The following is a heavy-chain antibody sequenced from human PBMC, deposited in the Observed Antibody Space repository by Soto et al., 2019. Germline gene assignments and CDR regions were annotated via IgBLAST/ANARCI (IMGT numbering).Heavy chain of an antibody. D-gene: IGHD4-17*01. V-gene: IGHV1-8*01. Sequence: ASVKVSCKASGYTFTGDDINWVRQATGQGVEWMGWMNPNSGNTGYAQKFQGRVTMTRNTSISTAYMELSSLRSEDTAVYYCASVPVTTSNYSYYLAVWGKGTTVTVYS. CDR3: ASVPVTTSNYSYYLAV. J-gene: IGHJ6*03. CDR1: GYTFTGDD. CDR2: MNPNSGNT.